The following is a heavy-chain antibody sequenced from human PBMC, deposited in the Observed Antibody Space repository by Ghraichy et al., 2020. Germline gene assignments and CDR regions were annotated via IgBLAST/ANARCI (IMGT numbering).Heavy chain of an antibody. CDR1: GFTFSNAC. J-gene: IGHJ4*02. Sequence: SCAASGFTFSNACMNWVRQAPGKGLEWVGRIKSKTDGGTTDYAAPVKGRFTISRDDSKTTLYLQMNSLKTEDTALYYCNTDENPLYYDSRTFRYYWGQGALVTVSS. CDR3: NTDENPLYYDSRTFRYY. V-gene: IGHV3-15*01. CDR2: IKSKTDGGTT. D-gene: IGHD3-22*01.